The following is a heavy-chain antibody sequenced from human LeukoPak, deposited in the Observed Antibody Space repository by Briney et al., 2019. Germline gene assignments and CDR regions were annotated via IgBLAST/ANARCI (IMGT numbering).Heavy chain of an antibody. CDR3: ARSGYSGNWDAFDF. CDR2: IYYSGST. CDR1: GGSISSYY. V-gene: IGHV4-59*12. D-gene: IGHD4-23*01. Sequence: SETLSLTCTVSGGSISSYYWSWIRQPPGKGLEWIGYIYYSGSTNYNPSLKSRVTISVDTSKNQFSLKLSSVTAADTAAYYCARSGYSGNWDAFDFWGQGTMVTVSS. J-gene: IGHJ3*01.